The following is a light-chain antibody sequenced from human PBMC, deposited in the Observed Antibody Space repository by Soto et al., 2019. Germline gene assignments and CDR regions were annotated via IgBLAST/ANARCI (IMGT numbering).Light chain of an antibody. CDR3: HQYADSPRT. CDR2: GAS. CDR1: QSVGKNY. Sequence: EIVLTQSPGTLSLSPGEIATLSCRASQSVGKNYLAWYQQKPGQAPRFLIYGASSRATGIPDRFSGSGSGTDFTLTISRLEPEDFAVYYCHQYADSPRTFGQGTKVEVK. J-gene: IGKJ1*01. V-gene: IGKV3-20*01.